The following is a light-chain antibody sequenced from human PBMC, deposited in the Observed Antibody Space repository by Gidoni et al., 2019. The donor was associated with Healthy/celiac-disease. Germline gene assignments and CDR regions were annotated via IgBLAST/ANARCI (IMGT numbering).Light chain of an antibody. CDR1: QSVSSY. V-gene: IGKV3-11*01. CDR3: QQRSNWLT. CDR2: DAS. J-gene: IGKJ4*01. Sequence: EIVLTQSPATLSLSPGERATLSCRASQSVSSYLAWYQQKPGQAPRLLISDASNRATGIPARFSCSGSGTDFTLTISSLEPEDFAVYYCQQRSNWLTFGGGTKVEIK.